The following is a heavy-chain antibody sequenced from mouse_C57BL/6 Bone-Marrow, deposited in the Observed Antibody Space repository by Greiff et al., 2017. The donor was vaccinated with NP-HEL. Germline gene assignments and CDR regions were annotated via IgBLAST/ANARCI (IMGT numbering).Heavy chain of an antibody. J-gene: IGHJ2*01. D-gene: IGHD2-9*01. CDR1: GYTFTSYG. CDR2: IYPRSGNT. V-gene: IGHV1-81*01. Sequence: QVQLQQSGAELARPGASVKLSCKASGYTFTSYGISWVKQRTGQGLEWIGEIYPRSGNTYYNEKFKGKATLTADKSASTAYMELRSLTSEDSAVYFCARSSYGYDDYFDYWGQGTTLTVSS. CDR3: ARSSYGYDDYFDY.